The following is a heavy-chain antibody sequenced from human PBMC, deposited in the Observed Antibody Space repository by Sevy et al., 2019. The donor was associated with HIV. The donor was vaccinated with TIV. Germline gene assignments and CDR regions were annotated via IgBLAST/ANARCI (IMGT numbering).Heavy chain of an antibody. D-gene: IGHD3-10*01. CDR2: FSIYNGNT. J-gene: IGHJ6*02. V-gene: IGHV1-18*01. Sequence: ASVKVSCKASGYTLSSYGISWVRHVPGQGLEWLGWFSIYNGNTDYAQKVQGRVTMTTDTSTNTAYMELRRLRSDDTAAYYCTRERMVRVLRGYYEYHGMDVWGQGTTVTVSS. CDR3: TRERMVRVLRGYYEYHGMDV. CDR1: GYTLSSYG.